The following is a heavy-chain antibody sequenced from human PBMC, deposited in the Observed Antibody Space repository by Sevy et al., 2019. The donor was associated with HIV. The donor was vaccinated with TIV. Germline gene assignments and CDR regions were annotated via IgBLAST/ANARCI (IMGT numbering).Heavy chain of an antibody. CDR2: IRYDGSTK. J-gene: IGHJ4*02. D-gene: IGHD3-16*01. CDR3: AKGPSPMITFGGVADY. V-gene: IGHV3-30*02. Sequence: GGSLRLSCAASGFTFSRYGMHWVRQAPGKGLEWVAFIRYDGSTKYYTESVKGLFTNSRNNSKNTLYLQMNSLRTEDTAVYYCAKGPSPMITFGGVADYWGQGTRVTVSS. CDR1: GFTFSRYG.